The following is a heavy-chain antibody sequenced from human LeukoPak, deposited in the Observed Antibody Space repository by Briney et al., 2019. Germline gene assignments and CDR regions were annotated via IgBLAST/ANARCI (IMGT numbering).Heavy chain of an antibody. CDR1: GFTFSDHF. V-gene: IGHV3-72*01. CDR3: ASTGWVRGFDY. J-gene: IGHJ4*02. CDR2: SGNKGNSYIT. Sequence: GGSLRLSCAASGFTFSDHFMDWVRQAPGKGLEWVGRSGNKGNSYITEYAASVEGRFTILRDDSKKSLYLQMNSLKTEDTAVYYCASTGWVRGFDYWGQGTPVTVSS. D-gene: IGHD3-10*01.